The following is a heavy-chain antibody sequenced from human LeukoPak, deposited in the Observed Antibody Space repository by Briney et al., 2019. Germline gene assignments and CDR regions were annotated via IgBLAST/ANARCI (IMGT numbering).Heavy chain of an antibody. Sequence: GESLKISCQGSGYSFTSFWIAWVRQMPGKGLEWMGIIHPGDSDTRYSPSFQGQVTISADKSISTAYLQWSSLKASDTAMYYCARQITVVAPFDYWGQGTLVTVSS. V-gene: IGHV5-51*01. CDR2: IHPGDSDT. CDR1: GYSFTSFW. D-gene: IGHD4-23*01. CDR3: ARQITVVAPFDY. J-gene: IGHJ4*02.